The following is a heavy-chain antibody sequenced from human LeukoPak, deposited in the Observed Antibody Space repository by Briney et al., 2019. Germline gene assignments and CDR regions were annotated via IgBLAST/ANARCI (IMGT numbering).Heavy chain of an antibody. CDR2: IFPSGGEI. D-gene: IGHD3-22*01. CDR1: GFTFSSYG. Sequence: GGSLRLSCAASGFTFSSYGMNWVRQAPGKWLEWVSSIFPSGGEIHYADSVRGRFTISRDNSKSTLSLQMNSLRAADTAVYYCAKGAEEGVVITSVYYYYMDVWGKGTTVTISS. J-gene: IGHJ6*03. V-gene: IGHV3-23*01. CDR3: AKGAEEGVVITSVYYYYMDV.